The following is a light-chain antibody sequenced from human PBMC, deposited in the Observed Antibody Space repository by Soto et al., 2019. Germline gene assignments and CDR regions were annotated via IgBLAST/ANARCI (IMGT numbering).Light chain of an antibody. CDR3: CSYAGTSLV. CDR2: AVS. CDR1: SSDVGSYNL. V-gene: IGLV2-23*02. J-gene: IGLJ2*01. Sequence: QSALTQPASVSGSPGQSITISCTGTSSDVGSYNLVSWYQQHPGKAPKLMIYAVSKRPSGVSNRFSGSKSGNTASLTISGLQAEDEADYYCCSYAGTSLVFGGGTKLTVL.